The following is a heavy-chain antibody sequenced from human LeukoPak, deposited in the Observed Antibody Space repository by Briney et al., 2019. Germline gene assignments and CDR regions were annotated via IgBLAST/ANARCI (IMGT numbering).Heavy chain of an antibody. Sequence: SETLSLTCTVSRVSISSYYWSWIRQPPGKGLEWIGHINYNGSTNYNPPLKSRVTMSVDASKNQFSLKLSSVTAADTAVYYCARRPSILYYYYGMDVWGQGTTVTVSS. CDR3: ARRPSILYYYYGMDV. J-gene: IGHJ6*02. D-gene: IGHD3-10*01. CDR1: RVSISSYY. V-gene: IGHV4-59*08. CDR2: INYNGST.